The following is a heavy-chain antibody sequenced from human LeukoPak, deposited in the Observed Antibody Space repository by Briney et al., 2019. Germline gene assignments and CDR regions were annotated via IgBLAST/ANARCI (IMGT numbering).Heavy chain of an antibody. Sequence: GGSPRLSCAASGFTFSSYAMSWVRQAPGKGLEWVSAISGSGGSTYYADSVKGRFTISRDNSKNTLYLQMNSLRAEDTAVYYCAKARVVVVPAAPWSYFDYWGQGTLVTVSS. CDR1: GFTFSSYA. D-gene: IGHD2-2*01. J-gene: IGHJ4*02. V-gene: IGHV3-23*01. CDR3: AKARVVVVPAAPWSYFDY. CDR2: ISGSGGST.